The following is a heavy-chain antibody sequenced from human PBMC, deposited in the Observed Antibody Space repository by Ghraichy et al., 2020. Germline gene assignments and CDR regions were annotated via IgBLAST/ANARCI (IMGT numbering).Heavy chain of an antibody. D-gene: IGHD1-26*01. V-gene: IGHV1-18*01. CDR2: ISAYNGNT. Sequence: ASVKVSCKASGYTFTSYGISWVRQAPGQGLEWMGWISAYNGNTNYAQKLQGRVTMTTDTSTSTAYMELRSLRSDDTAVYYCARGRWEPHPILGRAFDIWGQGTMVTVSS. CDR1: GYTFTSYG. J-gene: IGHJ3*02. CDR3: ARGRWEPHPILGRAFDI.